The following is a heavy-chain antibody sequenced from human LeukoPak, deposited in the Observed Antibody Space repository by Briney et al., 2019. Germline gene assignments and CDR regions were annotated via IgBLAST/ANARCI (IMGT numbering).Heavy chain of an antibody. CDR2: INSDGSST. J-gene: IGHJ4*02. CDR3: ATSTYCSGGSCYSRTFQY. D-gene: IGHD2-15*01. CDR1: GFTFSSYW. Sequence: PGGSLRLSCAASGFTFSSYWMHWVRQAPGKRLVWVSRINSDGSSTNYAGSVKGRFTISRDNAKNTLYLQMNSLRAEDTAVYYCATSTYCSGGSCYSRTFQYWGQGTLVTVSS. V-gene: IGHV3-74*01.